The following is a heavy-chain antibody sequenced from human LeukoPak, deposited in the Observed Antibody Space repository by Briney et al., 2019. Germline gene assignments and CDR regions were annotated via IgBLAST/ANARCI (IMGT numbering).Heavy chain of an antibody. D-gene: IGHD2-15*01. J-gene: IGHJ4*02. Sequence: GESLKISCKGSGYSFTSYWINWVRQMPGKGLEWMGRIDPSDSYTNYSLSFQGHVTISADKSISTAFLHWTSLKASDTAMYYCARRLGYCSGGSCYDRFDYWGQGTLVTVSS. CDR1: GYSFTSYW. CDR3: ARRLGYCSGGSCYDRFDY. CDR2: IDPSDSYT. V-gene: IGHV5-10-1*01.